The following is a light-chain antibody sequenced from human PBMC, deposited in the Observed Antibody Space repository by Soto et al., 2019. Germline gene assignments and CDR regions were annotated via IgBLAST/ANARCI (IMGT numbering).Light chain of an antibody. J-gene: IGKJ5*01. CDR3: QQSSNWPP. V-gene: IGKV3-11*01. CDR1: QSVSSY. Sequence: EIVLTQSPATLSLSPGERATLSCRASQSVSSYLAWYQQKPGQAPRLLIYDASNRATGIPARFSGSGSGTDFTLTISRLEPEDFAVYYCQQSSNWPPFGQGTRLEIK. CDR2: DAS.